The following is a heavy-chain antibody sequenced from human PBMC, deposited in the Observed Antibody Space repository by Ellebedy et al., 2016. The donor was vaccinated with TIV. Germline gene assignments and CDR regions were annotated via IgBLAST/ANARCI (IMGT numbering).Heavy chain of an antibody. J-gene: IGHJ4*02. Sequence: PGGSLRLSCAASGFTVSSDYMSWVRQAPGRGLEWVSVIYSGGSTYYADSVKGRFTISRDNSKNTLYLQMNSLRAEDTAVYYCARDRGSGSSSDYWGQGTLVTVSS. CDR2: IYSGGST. V-gene: IGHV3-53*01. D-gene: IGHD3-10*01. CDR3: ARDRGSGSSSDY. CDR1: GFTVSSDY.